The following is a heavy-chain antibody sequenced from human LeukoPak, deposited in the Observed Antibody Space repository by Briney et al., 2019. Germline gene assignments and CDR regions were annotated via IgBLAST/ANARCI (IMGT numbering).Heavy chain of an antibody. J-gene: IGHJ5*02. Sequence: SETLSLTCTVSGGSISSSSYYWGWIRQPPGKGLEWIGSIYYSGSTYYNPSLKSRVTISVDTSKNQFSLKLSSVTAADTAVYYCASSGSHEDSSFDPWGQGSLVTVSS. CDR2: IYYSGST. CDR3: ASSGSHEDSSFDP. CDR1: GGSISSSSYY. D-gene: IGHD6-6*01. V-gene: IGHV4-39*01.